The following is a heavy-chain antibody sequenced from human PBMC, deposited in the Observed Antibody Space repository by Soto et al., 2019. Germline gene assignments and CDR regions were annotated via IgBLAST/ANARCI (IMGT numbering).Heavy chain of an antibody. V-gene: IGHV4-4*02. Sequence: QVQLQESGPGLVKPSGTLSLTCAVSGGSISSSYWWSWVRQPPGKGLEWIGEIYHSGSTNYNPSLKSRVTISVDKSKNQFALKLSSVTAADTAVYSCASRRITMIVVVFDAFDIWGQGTMATVSS. CDR3: ASRRITMIVVVFDAFDI. D-gene: IGHD3-22*01. CDR1: GGSISSSYW. J-gene: IGHJ3*02. CDR2: IYHSGST.